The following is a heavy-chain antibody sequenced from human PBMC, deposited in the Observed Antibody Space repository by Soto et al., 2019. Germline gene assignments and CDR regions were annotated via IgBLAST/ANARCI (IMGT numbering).Heavy chain of an antibody. D-gene: IGHD5-12*01. J-gene: IGHJ4*02. CDR1: GGSISSYY. CDR2: IYYSGST. Sequence: PSETLSLTCTVSGGSISSYYWSWIRQPPGKGLEWIGYIYYSGSTNYNPSLKSRVTISVDTSKNQFSLKLSSVTAADTAVYYCARAPAGMATIRCNFDYWGQGTLVTVSS. V-gene: IGHV4-59*01. CDR3: ARAPAGMATIRCNFDY.